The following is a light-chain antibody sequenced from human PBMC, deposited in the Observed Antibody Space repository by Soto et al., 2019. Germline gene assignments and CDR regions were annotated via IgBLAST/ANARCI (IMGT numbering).Light chain of an antibody. CDR3: QQYNSYSVT. V-gene: IGKV1-5*03. Sequence: DIQMTQSPSTLSASVGDRVTITCRASQSVSNWLAWYQQKPGKAPNLLIYRAPNLESGVPSRFSGSGSGTEFTLTISSLQPDDLATYYCQQYNSYSVTFGQGNKVEIK. CDR1: QSVSNW. J-gene: IGKJ1*01. CDR2: RAP.